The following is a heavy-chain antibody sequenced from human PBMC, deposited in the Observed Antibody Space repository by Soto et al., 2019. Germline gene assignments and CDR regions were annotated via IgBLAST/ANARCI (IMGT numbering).Heavy chain of an antibody. CDR1: GYSFTPYS. Sequence: ASVKVSCKASGYSFTPYSMQWVRQAPGQRLEWMGWINVGKGNTQYSQEFQGRVTITRDTSASTAYMELSSLRSEDTAVYYCARSYGSGSYSFDYWGQGTLVTVSS. CDR3: ARSYGSGSYSFDY. V-gene: IGHV1-3*01. D-gene: IGHD3-10*01. J-gene: IGHJ4*02. CDR2: INVGKGNT.